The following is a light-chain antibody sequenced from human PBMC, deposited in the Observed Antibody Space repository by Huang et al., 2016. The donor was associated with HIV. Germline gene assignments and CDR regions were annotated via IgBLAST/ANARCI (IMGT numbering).Light chain of an antibody. CDR1: QNVNSK. J-gene: IGKJ1*01. CDR2: GAS. V-gene: IGKV3-15*01. Sequence: EIMVTQSPATLSVSPGERVTLSCRASQNVNSKLAWYQQKHGQAPRLLIYGASTRSTDVPARFSGGGSGTDYVLNISRVQSDDFALYYCQQYNNWPPWMFGQGTKVEVK. CDR3: QQYNNWPPWM.